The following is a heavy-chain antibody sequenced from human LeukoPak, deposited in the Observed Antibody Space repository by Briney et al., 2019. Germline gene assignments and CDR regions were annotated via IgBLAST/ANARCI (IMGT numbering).Heavy chain of an antibody. CDR3: APSSGTFNY. CDR2: ITGSGGTT. CDR1: GFTFRSYG. J-gene: IGHJ4*02. D-gene: IGHD2-15*01. Sequence: GGPLRLSCAASGFTFRSYGMSWVRQAPGKGLQWVSSITGSGGTTFYADSVKGRFTISRDNSKNTLHLQMNSLRAEDTAVYYCAPSSGTFNYWGQGTLVTVSS. V-gene: IGHV3-23*01.